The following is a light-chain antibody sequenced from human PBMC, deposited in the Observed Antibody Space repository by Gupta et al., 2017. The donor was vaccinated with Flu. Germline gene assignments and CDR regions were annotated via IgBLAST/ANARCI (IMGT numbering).Light chain of an antibody. CDR2: GAS. CDR1: ASVRSN. V-gene: IGKV3-15*01. CDR3: QQYYFWPPLT. J-gene: IGKJ3*01. Sequence: EIVITQSPLTLSVSPGEGATLSCRASASVRSNLAWYKQKPGQAPRLLLNGASTSFTGVPATFSGSRYGREFTLTITNRQSEDFAVYYFQQYYFWPPLTFGPGTKVDIK.